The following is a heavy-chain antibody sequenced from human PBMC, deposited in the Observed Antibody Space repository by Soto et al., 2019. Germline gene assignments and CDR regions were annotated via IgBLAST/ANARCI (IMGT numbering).Heavy chain of an antibody. CDR1: GYTFTSYG. CDR2: ISAYNGNT. J-gene: IGHJ6*02. V-gene: IGHV1-18*04. D-gene: IGHD2-21*02. CDR3: ARDHCAGDCSAPYSYYYYGMDV. Sequence: ASVKVSCKASGYTFTSYGISWVRQAPGQGLEWMGWISAYNGNTNYAQKLQGRVTMTTDTSTSTAYMELRSLRSDDTAVYYCARDHCAGDCSAPYSYYYYGMDVWGQGTTVTVSS.